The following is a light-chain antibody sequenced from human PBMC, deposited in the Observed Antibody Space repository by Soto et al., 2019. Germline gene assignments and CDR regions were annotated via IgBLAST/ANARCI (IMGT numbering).Light chain of an antibody. V-gene: IGLV2-8*01. CDR1: SSDVGGYGF. J-gene: IGLJ2*01. CDR3: TSYAGNNYVV. CDR2: EVN. Sequence: QSALTQPPSASGSPGQSVTISCTGTSSDVGGYGFVTWYQQYPGKAPKLIIYEVNKRPSGVPDRFSGSKSGNTASLTVSGLQADDEADYFCTSYAGNNYVVFGGGTKLTVL.